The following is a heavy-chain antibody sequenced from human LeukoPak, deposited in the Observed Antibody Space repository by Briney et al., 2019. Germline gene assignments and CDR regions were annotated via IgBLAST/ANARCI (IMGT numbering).Heavy chain of an antibody. CDR3: ARHIVVVTARPAYYFDY. Sequence: SETLSLTCTVSGGSISSSSYYWGWIRQPPGKGLEWIGSIYYSGTTYYNPSLKSRVTMSLDTSKNQFSLKLTSVTAADTAVYYCARHIVVVTARPAYYFDYWGQGTLVTVSS. J-gene: IGHJ4*02. D-gene: IGHD2-21*02. CDR1: GGSISSSSYY. V-gene: IGHV4-39*01. CDR2: IYYSGTT.